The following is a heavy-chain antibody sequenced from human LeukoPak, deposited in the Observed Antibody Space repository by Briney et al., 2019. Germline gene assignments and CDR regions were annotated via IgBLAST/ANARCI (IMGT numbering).Heavy chain of an antibody. Sequence: GGSLRLSCAASGFTFSSYAMSWVRQAPGKGLEWVAVISYDGSNKYYADSVKGRFTISRDNSKNTLYLQMNSLRAEDTAVYYCAKDSSGYYLGYYFDYWGQGTLVTVSS. V-gene: IGHV3-30*18. CDR1: GFTFSSYA. J-gene: IGHJ4*02. D-gene: IGHD3-22*01. CDR3: AKDSSGYYLGYYFDY. CDR2: ISYDGSNK.